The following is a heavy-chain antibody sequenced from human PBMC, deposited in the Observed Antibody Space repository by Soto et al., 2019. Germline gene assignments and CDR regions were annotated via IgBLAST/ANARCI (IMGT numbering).Heavy chain of an antibody. CDR3: ARGTTRWFWSEKVMDV. D-gene: IGHD3-3*01. V-gene: IGHV3-30-3*01. J-gene: IGHJ6*02. CDR2: ISYDGSNK. Sequence: PGGSLRLSCAASGFTFSSYAMHWVRQAPGKGLEWVAVISYDGSNKYYADSVKGRFTISRDNSKKTLYLQMNSLRAEDTAVYYCARGTTRWFWSEKVMDVCGQGTTVTV. CDR1: GFTFSSYA.